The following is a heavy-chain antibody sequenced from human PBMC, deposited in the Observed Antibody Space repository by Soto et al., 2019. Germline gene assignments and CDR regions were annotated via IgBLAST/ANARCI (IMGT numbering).Heavy chain of an antibody. CDR2: IKQDGSEK. J-gene: IGHJ3*02. D-gene: IGHD6-13*01. CDR1: GFTFSSYW. V-gene: IGHV3-7*01. CDR3: ARDANLVWAFDI. Sequence: GGSLRLSCAASGFTFSSYWMSWVRQAPGKGLEWVANIKQDGSEKYYVDAVKGRFTISRDNAKNSLYLQMNSLRAEDAAVYYYARDANLVWAFDIWGQGTMVSVSS.